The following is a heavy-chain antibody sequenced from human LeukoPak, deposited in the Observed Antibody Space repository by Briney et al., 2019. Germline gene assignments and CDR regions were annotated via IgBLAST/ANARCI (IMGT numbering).Heavy chain of an antibody. V-gene: IGHV3-30*02. J-gene: IGHJ4*02. Sequence: GGSLRLSCAASGFTFSSYGMHWVRQAPGKGLEWVAFIRYDGSNKYYADSVKGRFTISRDNSKNTLYLQMNSLSAEDTAVYYCAKVTTGSGSYYIMGVFDYWGQGTLVTVSS. CDR2: IRYDGSNK. CDR3: AKVTTGSGSYYIMGVFDY. D-gene: IGHD3-10*01. CDR1: GFTFSSYG.